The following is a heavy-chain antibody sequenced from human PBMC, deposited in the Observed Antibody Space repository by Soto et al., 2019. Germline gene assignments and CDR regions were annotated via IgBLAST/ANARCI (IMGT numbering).Heavy chain of an antibody. D-gene: IGHD6-13*01. J-gene: IGHJ4*02. CDR2: IYSGGRN. CDR1: GGSIRSFY. V-gene: IGHV4-4*07. Sequence: SDTLSLRCAVSGGSIRSFYGTWIRQPAGKGLEWIGRIYSGGRNNYNPSLKSRVTMSVDTSKDQFALRLSSVTAADTAMYYCARGSSRWDYWGQGTLVTVSS. CDR3: ARGSSRWDY.